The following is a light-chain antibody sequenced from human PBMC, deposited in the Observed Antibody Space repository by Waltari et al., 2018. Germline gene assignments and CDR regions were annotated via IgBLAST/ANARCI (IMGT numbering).Light chain of an antibody. CDR3: LQGLKLHP. Sequence: VVTQSPLFLSVTPGQPASISCKSSQSLLHADGRSSFTWYLQKQAQTRRLLSYEVSKRVSRVSNRFSGRASATDVTLTSFRVEAVDVGDYLCLQGLKLHPFGEGTKVESK. V-gene: IGKV2-29*01. CDR2: EVS. CDR1: QSLLHADGRSS. J-gene: IGKJ4*01.